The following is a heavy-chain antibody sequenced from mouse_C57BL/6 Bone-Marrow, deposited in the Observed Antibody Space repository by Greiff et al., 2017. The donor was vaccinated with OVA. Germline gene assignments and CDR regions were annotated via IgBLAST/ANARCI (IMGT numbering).Heavy chain of an antibody. V-gene: IGHV10-1*01. J-gene: IGHJ2*01. D-gene: IGHD1-1*01. CDR2: IRSKSNNYAT. CDR1: GFSFNTYA. CDR3: VRLYYYGSSPPYFDY. Sequence: EVMLVESGGGLVQPKGSLKLSCAASGFSFNTYAMNWVRQAPGKGLEWVARIRSKSNNYATYYADSVKDRFTISRDDSESMLYLQMNNLKTEDTAMYYCVRLYYYGSSPPYFDYWGQGTTLTVSS.